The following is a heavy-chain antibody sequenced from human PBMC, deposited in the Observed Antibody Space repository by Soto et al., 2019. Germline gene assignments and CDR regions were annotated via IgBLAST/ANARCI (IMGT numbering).Heavy chain of an antibody. J-gene: IGHJ4*02. CDR3: AKDRGFFYGSVTSAVAFDY. Sequence: VGSLRLSCAASGFTFSSYAMNWVRQAPGKGLEWVSFISGSGGNTYYADSVKGRFTISRDNSKDTLYLQMNSLRADDTAVYFCAKDRGFFYGSVTSAVAFDYWGQGTLVTVSS. D-gene: IGHD3-10*01. CDR1: GFTFSSYA. V-gene: IGHV3-23*01. CDR2: ISGSGGNT.